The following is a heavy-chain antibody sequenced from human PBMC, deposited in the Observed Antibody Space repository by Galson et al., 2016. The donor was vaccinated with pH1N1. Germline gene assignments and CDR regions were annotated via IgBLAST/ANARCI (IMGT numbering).Heavy chain of an antibody. CDR2: INPRDSYT. V-gene: IGHV5-10-1*01. Sequence: QSGAEVKEPGESLTISCKGSASSFTSYWISWVRQMPGKGLEWMGRINPRDSYTDYSPSFQGHLTISTDESISTAYLKWSTLKASDTAIYYCATGPSPDDWGQGTLVIVSS. CDR1: ASSFTSYW. J-gene: IGHJ4*02. CDR3: ATGPSPDD.